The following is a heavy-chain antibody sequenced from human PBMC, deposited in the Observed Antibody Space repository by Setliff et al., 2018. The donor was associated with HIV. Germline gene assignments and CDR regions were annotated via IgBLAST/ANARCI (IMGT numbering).Heavy chain of an antibody. V-gene: IGHV3-30*02. D-gene: IGHD3-22*01. CDR1: GFTFSSYG. CDR3: ARCSSGYGANDAFDI. Sequence: GGSLRLSCAASGFTFSSYGMHWVRQAPGKGLEWVAFIRYDGSNKYYADSVKGRFTISRDNSKNSLYLQMNSLRAEDTAVYYRARCSSGYGANDAFDIWGQGTMVTVSS. J-gene: IGHJ3*02. CDR2: IRYDGSNK.